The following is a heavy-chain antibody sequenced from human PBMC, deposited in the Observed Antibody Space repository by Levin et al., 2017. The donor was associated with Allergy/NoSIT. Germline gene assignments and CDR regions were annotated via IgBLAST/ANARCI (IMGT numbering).Heavy chain of an antibody. CDR1: GGSFSGYY. V-gene: IGHV4-34*01. J-gene: IGHJ6*03. CDR3: AREIGYCSSTSCYGYYYYYYMDG. Sequence: PSETLSLTCAVYGGSFSGYYWSWIRQPPGKGLEWIGEINHSGSTNYNPSLKSRVTISVDTSKNQFSLKLSSVTAADTAVYYCAREIGYCSSTSCYGYYYYYYMDGWGKGTTVTVSS. CDR2: INHSGST. D-gene: IGHD2-2*01.